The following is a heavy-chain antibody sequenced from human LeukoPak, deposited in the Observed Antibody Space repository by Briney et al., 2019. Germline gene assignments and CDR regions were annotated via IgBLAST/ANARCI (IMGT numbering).Heavy chain of an antibody. CDR2: INTNGGSK. CDR1: SFTFSRYD. V-gene: IGHV3-64*01. J-gene: IGHJ4*02. CDR3: AVAYGGYDWEGGFDY. D-gene: IGHD5-12*01. Sequence: GGSLRLSCAASSFTFSRYDLHRVPQAPGKGLEYVSSINTNGGSKYYANSVKGRFTISRNNPKQKLFLQLGSLRAEDRAVYYCAVAYGGYDWEGGFDYWGQGTLVTVSS.